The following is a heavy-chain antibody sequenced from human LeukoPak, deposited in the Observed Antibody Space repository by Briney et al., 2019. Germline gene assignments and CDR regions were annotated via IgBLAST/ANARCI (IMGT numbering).Heavy chain of an antibody. D-gene: IGHD3-22*01. Sequence: GGSLRLSCAASGFTFSSNEMNWARQAPGKGLEWVSAISGSGGSTYYADSVKGRFTISRDNSKNTLYLQMNSLRAEDTAVYYCAKDGLPYYYDSSGYYLDYWGQGTLVTVSS. CDR1: GFTFSSNE. CDR2: ISGSGGST. V-gene: IGHV3-23*01. CDR3: AKDGLPYYYDSSGYYLDY. J-gene: IGHJ4*02.